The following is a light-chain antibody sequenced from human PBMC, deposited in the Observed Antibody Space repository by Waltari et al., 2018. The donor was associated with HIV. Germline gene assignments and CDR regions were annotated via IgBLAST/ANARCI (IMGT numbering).Light chain of an antibody. CDR3: AAWDDSLSGSYV. CDR2: RDK. V-gene: IGLV1-47*01. CDR1: SFNIGRKF. J-gene: IGLJ1*01. Sequence: QSVLTQPPSAAGTTGQRVIIACSGSSFNIGRKFVSWSQQVPGTAPKVIIFRDKHRPSAVLARFSASTSAASASPAISGLLSEDDADYYCAAWDDSLSGSYVFGPGTKVTVL.